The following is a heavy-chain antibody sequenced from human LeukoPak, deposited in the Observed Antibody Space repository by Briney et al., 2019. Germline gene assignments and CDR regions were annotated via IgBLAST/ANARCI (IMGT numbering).Heavy chain of an antibody. J-gene: IGHJ4*02. Sequence: SEPLSLTCTLSGGSIRIYYWSCIRHPPGKGLEWIGYIYYSGSTNYNPSLKGRVSISVDTSKHQFSLKLNSVTAADTAMYYCARAGSTVTMLYPFDHWGQGTLVTVSS. CDR1: GGSIRIYY. D-gene: IGHD4-17*01. CDR3: ARAGSTVTMLYPFDH. V-gene: IGHV4-59*01. CDR2: IYYSGST.